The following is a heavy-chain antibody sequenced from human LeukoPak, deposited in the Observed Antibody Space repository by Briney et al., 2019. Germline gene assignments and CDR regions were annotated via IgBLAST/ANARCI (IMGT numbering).Heavy chain of an antibody. V-gene: IGHV1-69*13. Sequence: ASVKVSCKASGGTFSSYAISWVRQAPGQGLEWMGGTIPIFGTANYAQKFQGRVTITADESTSTAYMELSSLRSEDTAVYYCARDPYCGGDCYSYYYYGMDVWGQGTTVTVSS. D-gene: IGHD2-21*02. J-gene: IGHJ6*02. CDR2: TIPIFGTA. CDR3: ARDPYCGGDCYSYYYYGMDV. CDR1: GGTFSSYA.